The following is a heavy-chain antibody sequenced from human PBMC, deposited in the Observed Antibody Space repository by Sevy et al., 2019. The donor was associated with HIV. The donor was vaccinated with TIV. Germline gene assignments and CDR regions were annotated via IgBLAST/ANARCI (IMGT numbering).Heavy chain of an antibody. CDR3: ARVDMLFDNYFDY. D-gene: IGHD2-8*01. CDR2: INAGNGNT. J-gene: IGHJ4*02. V-gene: IGHV1-3*01. Sequence: ASVNVSCKASGYTFTSYAMHWVRQAPGQRLEWMGWINAGNGNTKYSQKFQGRVTITRDTSASTAYMELSSLRSEDTAVYYCARVDMLFDNYFDYWGQGTLVTVSS. CDR1: GYTFTSYA.